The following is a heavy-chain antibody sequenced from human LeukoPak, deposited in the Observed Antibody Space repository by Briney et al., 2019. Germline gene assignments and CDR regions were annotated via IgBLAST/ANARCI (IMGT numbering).Heavy chain of an antibody. Sequence: GGSLRLSCAASGFTFSSYAMHWVRQAPGKGLEWVAVIWYDGSNKYYADSVKGRFTISRDNSKNTLYLQMNSLRAEDTAVYYCARTQISYYYYGMDVWGQGTTVTVSS. V-gene: IGHV3-33*08. CDR3: ARTQISYYYYGMDV. J-gene: IGHJ6*02. CDR2: IWYDGSNK. CDR1: GFTFSSYA.